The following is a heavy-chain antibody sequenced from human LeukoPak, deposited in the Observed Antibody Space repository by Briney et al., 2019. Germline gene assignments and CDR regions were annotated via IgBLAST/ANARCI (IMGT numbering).Heavy chain of an antibody. CDR3: ARVRGSGWNKYYFDY. CDR2: ISAYNGNT. CDR1: GYTFTSYG. D-gene: IGHD6-19*01. V-gene: IGHV1-18*01. J-gene: IGHJ4*02. Sequence: ASAKVSCKASGYTFTSYGISWVRQAPGQGLEWMGWISAYNGNTNYAQKRQGRVTMTTDTSTSTAYMELRSLRSDDTAVYYCARVRGSGWNKYYFDYWGQGTLVTVSS.